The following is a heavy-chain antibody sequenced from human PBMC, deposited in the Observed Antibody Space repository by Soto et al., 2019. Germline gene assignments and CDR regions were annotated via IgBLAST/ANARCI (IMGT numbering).Heavy chain of an antibody. CDR1: GGSITSGGYY. V-gene: IGHV4-31*03. CDR3: ASYQQSYAFDI. J-gene: IGHJ3*02. D-gene: IGHD2-2*01. Sequence: QVQLQESGPGLVKPAQTLSLTSTVSGGSITSGGYYWSWIRNHPGKGLERLGCIYYSRSTYYNPYLKRRVTISVDTYKNQFPLKLSSVTAADTAVYYCASYQQSYAFDIWGQGTMVTVSS. CDR2: IYYSRST.